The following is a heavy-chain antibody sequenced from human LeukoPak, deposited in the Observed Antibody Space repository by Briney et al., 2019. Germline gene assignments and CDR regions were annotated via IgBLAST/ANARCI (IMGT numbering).Heavy chain of an antibody. D-gene: IGHD3-22*01. CDR2: ISGDGGST. Sequence: GGSLRLSCAASGFTFSSYAMHWVRQAPGKGLEWVSLISGDGGSTDYVDSVKGRFTISRDNSKSSLYLQMNSLRTEDTALYYCAKDGPHISGYYDYWGQGTLVTVSS. V-gene: IGHV3-43*02. CDR1: GFTFSSYA. J-gene: IGHJ4*02. CDR3: AKDGPHISGYYDY.